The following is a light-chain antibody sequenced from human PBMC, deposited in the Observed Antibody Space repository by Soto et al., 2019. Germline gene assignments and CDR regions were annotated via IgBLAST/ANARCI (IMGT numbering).Light chain of an antibody. CDR3: QRGDT. CDR2: DSS. CDR1: QSVSSN. J-gene: IGKJ5*01. Sequence: EIVLTQSPATLSLSPGERATLSCRASQSVSSNLAWYQQKPGQAPRLLFYDSSNRATGIPARFSGSGSGTDFTLTISRLEPEDFAVYYCQRGDTFGQGTRLEIK. V-gene: IGKV3-11*01.